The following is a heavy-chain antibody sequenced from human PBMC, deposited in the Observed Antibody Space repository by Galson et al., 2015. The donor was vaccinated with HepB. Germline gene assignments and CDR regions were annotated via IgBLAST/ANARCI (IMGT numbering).Heavy chain of an antibody. CDR3: EVTMVRGPYSGYYYMDV. D-gene: IGHD3-10*01. V-gene: IGHV2-70*11. Sequence: PALVKPTQTLTLTCTFSGFSLSTSGMCVSWIRQPPGKALEWLARIDWDDDKYYSTSLKTRLTISKDTSKNQVVLTMTNMDPVDTATYYCEVTMVRGPYSGYYYMDVWGKGTTITVSS. CDR1: GFSLSTSGMC. J-gene: IGHJ6*03. CDR2: IDWDDDK.